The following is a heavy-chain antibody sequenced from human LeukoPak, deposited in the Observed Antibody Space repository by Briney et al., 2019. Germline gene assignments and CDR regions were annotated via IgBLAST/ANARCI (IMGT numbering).Heavy chain of an antibody. CDR2: IIPILGIA. CDR3: ARDRRGIIVGATTEGDCFDY. J-gene: IGHJ4*02. V-gene: IGHV1-69*04. CDR1: GGTFSSYA. Sequence: ASVKVSCKASGGTFSSYAISWVRQAPGQGLEWMGRIIPILGIANYAQKFQGRVTITADKSTSTAYMELSSLRSEDTAVYYCARDRRGIIVGATTEGDCFDYWGQGTLVTVSS. D-gene: IGHD1-26*01.